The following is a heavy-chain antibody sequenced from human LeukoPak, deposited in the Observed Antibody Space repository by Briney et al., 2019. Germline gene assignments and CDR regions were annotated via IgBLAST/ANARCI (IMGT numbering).Heavy chain of an antibody. CDR1: GYTFTSYY. J-gene: IGHJ6*03. D-gene: IGHD3-9*01. Sequence: GASVKVSCKASGYTFTSYYMHWVRQAPGQGLEWMGIINPSGGSTSYAQKFQGRVTMTRDTSTSTVCMELSSLRSEDTAVYYCATLTGTDLNMDVWGKGTTVTVSS. CDR2: INPSGGST. CDR3: ATLTGTDLNMDV. V-gene: IGHV1-46*01.